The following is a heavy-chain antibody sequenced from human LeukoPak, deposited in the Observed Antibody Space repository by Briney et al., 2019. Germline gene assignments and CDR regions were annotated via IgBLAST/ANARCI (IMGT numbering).Heavy chain of an antibody. D-gene: IGHD3-9*01. J-gene: IGHJ4*02. CDR2: IYPGDSDT. V-gene: IGHV5-51*01. CDR1: GDNFASYR. CDR3: ARRNFDWSYFDY. Sequence: GESLKISCKVSGDNFASYRIGWVRQMPGKGLEWMGIIYPGDSDTRYSPSFQGQVTISADKSISTAYLQWSSLKASDTAIYYCARRNFDWSYFDYWGQGTLVTVSS.